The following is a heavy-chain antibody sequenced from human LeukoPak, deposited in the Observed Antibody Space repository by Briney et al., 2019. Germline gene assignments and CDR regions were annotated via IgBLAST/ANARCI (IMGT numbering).Heavy chain of an antibody. D-gene: IGHD6-13*01. CDR1: GYTFTGYY. CDR3: AREDGAAAGTH. V-gene: IGHV1-2*02. Sequence: GASVKVSRKASGYTFTGYYMHWLRQAPGQGLEWMGWINPNSGGTNYAQKFQGRVTMTRDTSISTAYMELRRLRSDDTGVYYCAREDGAAAGTHWGQGTLVTVSS. J-gene: IGHJ4*02. CDR2: INPNSGGT.